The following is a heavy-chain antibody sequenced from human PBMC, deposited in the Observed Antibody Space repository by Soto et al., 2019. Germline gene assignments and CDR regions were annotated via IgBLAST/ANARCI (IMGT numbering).Heavy chain of an antibody. Sequence: PSETLSLTCTVSGGSIGSYYWSWIRQPPGKGLEWIGYIYYSGSTNYNPSLKSRVTISVDTSKNQFSLKLSSVTAADTAVYYCAGLSIERVATIPSYFDYWGQGTLVTVSS. CDR2: IYYSGST. D-gene: IGHD5-12*01. J-gene: IGHJ4*02. CDR1: GGSIGSYY. V-gene: IGHV4-59*01. CDR3: AGLSIERVATIPSYFDY.